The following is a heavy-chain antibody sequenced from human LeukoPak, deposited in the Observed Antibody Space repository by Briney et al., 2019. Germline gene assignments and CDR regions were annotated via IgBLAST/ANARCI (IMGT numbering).Heavy chain of an antibody. V-gene: IGHV3-23*01. CDR3: AKATGYLL. D-gene: IGHD5-18*01. Sequence: HPGGSLRLSCAASGFTFSSYWMHWVRQAPGKGLEWVSAISGSGGSTYYADSVKGRFTISRDNSENTLYLQMNSLRAEDTALYYCAKATGYLLWGQGTLVTVSS. CDR2: ISGSGGST. CDR1: GFTFSSYW. J-gene: IGHJ4*02.